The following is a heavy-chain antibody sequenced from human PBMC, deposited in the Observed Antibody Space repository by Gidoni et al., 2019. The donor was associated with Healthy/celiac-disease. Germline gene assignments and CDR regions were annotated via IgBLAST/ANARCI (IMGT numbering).Heavy chain of an antibody. J-gene: IGHJ4*02. CDR3: ARGGLERHFDY. Sequence: QVQLVESGGGVVQPGRSLRLSCAASGFPFSSYGMHWFRQAPGKGLEWVAGIWYDGSNKYYADSEKGRFTISRDNSKNTLYLQMNSLRDEDTAVYYCARGGLERHFDYWGQGTLVTVSS. V-gene: IGHV3-33*01. D-gene: IGHD1-1*01. CDR1: GFPFSSYG. CDR2: IWYDGSNK.